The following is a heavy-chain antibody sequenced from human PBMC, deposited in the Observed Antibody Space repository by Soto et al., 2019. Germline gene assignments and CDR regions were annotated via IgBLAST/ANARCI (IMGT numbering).Heavy chain of an antibody. CDR3: AKSAWLQLGGYFDY. J-gene: IGHJ4*02. Sequence: HPGGSLRLSCAASGFTFSSYAMSWVRQAPGKGLEWVSTISGSGGSTYYADSVKGRFTISRDNSKNTLYLQMNSLRVEDTAVYYCAKSAWLQLGGYFDYWGQGTLVTVSS. V-gene: IGHV3-23*01. D-gene: IGHD5-18*01. CDR2: ISGSGGST. CDR1: GFTFSSYA.